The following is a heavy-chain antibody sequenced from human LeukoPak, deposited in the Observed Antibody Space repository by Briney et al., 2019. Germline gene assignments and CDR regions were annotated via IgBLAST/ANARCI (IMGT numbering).Heavy chain of an antibody. CDR1: GFTFSSYS. J-gene: IGHJ4*02. Sequence: PGGSLRLSCAASGFTFSSYSMNWVRQAPGKGLEWVSSISSSSSYIYYADSVKGRFTISRDNAKNSLYLQMNSLRAEDTAVYYCARSSPLGWSYGYTVATDPLYFDYWGQGILVTVSS. CDR2: ISSSSSYI. CDR3: ARSSPLGWSYGYTVATDPLYFDY. D-gene: IGHD5-18*01. V-gene: IGHV3-21*01.